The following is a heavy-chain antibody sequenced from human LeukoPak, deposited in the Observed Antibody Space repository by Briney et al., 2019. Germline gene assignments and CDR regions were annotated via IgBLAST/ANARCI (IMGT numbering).Heavy chain of an antibody. CDR3: ARGNNYYDSGGNLDY. D-gene: IGHD3-22*01. V-gene: IGHV4-59*01. J-gene: IGHJ4*02. CDR2: IYYSGST. Sequence: SETLSLTCTVSGGSISSYYWSWIRQPPGKGLEWIGYIYYSGSTNYNPSLKSRVTISVDTSKNQFSLKLSSVTAADTAVYYCARGNNYYDSGGNLDYWGQETLVTVSS. CDR1: GGSISSYY.